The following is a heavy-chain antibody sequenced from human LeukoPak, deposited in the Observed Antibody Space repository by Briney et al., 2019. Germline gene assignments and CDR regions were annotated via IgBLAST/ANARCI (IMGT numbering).Heavy chain of an antibody. CDR2: TYYRSTWYN. J-gene: IGHJ5*02. Sequence: SQTLSLTCAVSGDSVSSNSVTWNWIRQSPSRGLEWLGRTYYRSTWYNDYAVSVRGRITVNPDTSKNQFSLHPNSVTPEDTAVYYCARRLTQYDCFDPWGQGILVTVSS. CDR3: ARRLTQYDCFDP. CDR1: GDSVSSNSVT. D-gene: IGHD2-15*01. V-gene: IGHV6-1*01.